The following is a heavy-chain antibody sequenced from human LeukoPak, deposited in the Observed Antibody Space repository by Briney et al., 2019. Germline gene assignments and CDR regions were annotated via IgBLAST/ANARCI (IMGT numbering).Heavy chain of an antibody. V-gene: IGHV1-18*01. J-gene: IGHJ4*02. Sequence: GASVKVSCKASGYTFTRYGINWVRQAPGQGLEWMGWISAYNDNTKYAQKFQGRVTMTTDTSTSTAYMELRSLRSDDTAVYYCARDGVSGQQLVLAGYWGQGTLVTVSS. CDR2: ISAYNDNT. CDR1: GYTFTRYG. CDR3: ARDGVSGQQLVLAGY. D-gene: IGHD6-13*01.